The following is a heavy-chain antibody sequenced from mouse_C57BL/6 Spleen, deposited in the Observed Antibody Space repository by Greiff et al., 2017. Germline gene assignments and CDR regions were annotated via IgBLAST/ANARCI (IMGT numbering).Heavy chain of an antibody. D-gene: IGHD2-4*01. CDR1: GYTFTDYY. J-gene: IGHJ2*01. Sequence: VQLQQSGPELVKPGASVKISCKASGYTFTDYYMNWVKQSHGKSLEWIGDINPNNGGTSYNQKFKGKATLTVDESSSTAYMELRSLTSEDSAVYYCARNPPSTMSTTRAYYVDYWGQGTTLTVSS. V-gene: IGHV1-26*01. CDR2: INPNNGGT. CDR3: ARNPPSTMSTTRAYYVDY.